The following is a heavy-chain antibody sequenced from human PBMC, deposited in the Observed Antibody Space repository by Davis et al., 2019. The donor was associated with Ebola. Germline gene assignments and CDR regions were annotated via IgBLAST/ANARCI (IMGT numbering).Heavy chain of an antibody. CDR2: IYSGGST. J-gene: IGHJ4*02. CDR3: ARDKRYTFDY. D-gene: IGHD1-1*01. Sequence: GESLKISCAASGFTVSSNYMSWVRQAPGKGLEWVSVIYSGGSTYYADSVKGRFTISRDNSKNTLYLQMNSLRAEDTAAYYCARDKRYTFDYWGQGTLVTVSS. CDR1: GFTVSSNY. V-gene: IGHV3-66*01.